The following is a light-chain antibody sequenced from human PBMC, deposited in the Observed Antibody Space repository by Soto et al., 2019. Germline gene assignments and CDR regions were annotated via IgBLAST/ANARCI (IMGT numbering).Light chain of an antibody. CDR2: GAS. CDR1: QSVGSN. CDR3: QQFNVWHRT. V-gene: IGKV3-15*01. J-gene: IGKJ1*01. Sequence: EIVMTQPPATLSVSPGERATLSCRASQSVGSNLAWYQQKPGQAPRLLIYGASTRATDIPARFSGSGSGTEFALTINSLQSEDFAVYFCQQFNVWHRTFGQGTKVDIK.